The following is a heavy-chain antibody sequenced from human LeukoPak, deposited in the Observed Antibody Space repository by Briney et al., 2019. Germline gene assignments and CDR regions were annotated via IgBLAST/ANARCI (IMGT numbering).Heavy chain of an antibody. Sequence: ASVKVSCKASGYTFTSYYMHWVRQAPGQGLEWMGLINPTGGSTGYAQKFQGRVTMTRDMSTSTDYMELSSLRAEDTALYYCARARRETDFWSGYYPGYYYYMDVWGKGTTVTVSS. V-gene: IGHV1-46*01. CDR1: GYTFTSYY. CDR2: INPTGGST. D-gene: IGHD3-3*01. CDR3: ARARRETDFWSGYYPGYYYYMDV. J-gene: IGHJ6*03.